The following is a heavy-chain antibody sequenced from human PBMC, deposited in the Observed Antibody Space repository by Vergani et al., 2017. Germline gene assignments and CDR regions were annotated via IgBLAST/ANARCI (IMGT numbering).Heavy chain of an antibody. CDR3: ARDLGYWSSTSCSNYYYYYGMDV. Sequence: QVQLVQSGAEVKKPGASVKVSCKASGYTFTSYAMHWVRQAPGQRLEWMGWSNAGNGNTKYSQKFQGRVTITRDTSASTAYMELSSLRSEDTAVYYCARDLGYWSSTSCSNYYYYYGMDVWGQGTTVTVSS. CDR2: SNAGNGNT. V-gene: IGHV1-3*01. D-gene: IGHD2-2*01. J-gene: IGHJ6*02. CDR1: GYTFTSYA.